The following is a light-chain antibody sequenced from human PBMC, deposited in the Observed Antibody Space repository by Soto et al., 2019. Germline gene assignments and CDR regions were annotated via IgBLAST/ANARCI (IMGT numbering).Light chain of an antibody. CDR2: NNN. CDR3: AAWDDSLNGPV. J-gene: IGLJ2*01. CDR1: SSNIASNT. Sequence: QSVLTQPPSASRTPGQRVTISCSGSSSNIASNTVNWYQQLPGTAPKLLIYNNNQRPSGVPDRFSGSKSGTSASLAISGLQSEDEADYYCAAWDDSLNGPVFGGGTQLTVL. V-gene: IGLV1-44*01.